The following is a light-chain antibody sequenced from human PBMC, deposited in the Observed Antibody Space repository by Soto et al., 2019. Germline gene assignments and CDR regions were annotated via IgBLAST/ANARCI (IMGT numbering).Light chain of an antibody. V-gene: IGLV2-14*01. CDR1: SSDVGGYNY. CDR3: SSYTGSSTYVV. CDR2: DVN. J-gene: IGLJ2*01. Sequence: QSALTQPASVSGSPGQSITISCTGTSSDVGGYNYVSWYQQHPGKAPKLKIYDVNNRPSGVSNRFSGSKSGNTASLTISGLQAEDEADYYCSSYTGSSTYVVFGGGTKVTVL.